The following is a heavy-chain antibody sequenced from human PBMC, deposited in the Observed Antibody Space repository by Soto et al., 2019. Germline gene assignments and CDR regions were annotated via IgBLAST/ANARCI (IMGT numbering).Heavy chain of an antibody. J-gene: IGHJ4*02. Sequence: EVQLVESGGGLVQPGGSLRLSCAASGFNLRSYWMHWVHQTPGKGLVWVSRVNGDGSSSSYADSVKGRFTISRDTAENTLYLQMNSLRPEDTAVYYCARGASGYGNFDNWGQGTLVTVSS. V-gene: IGHV3-74*01. CDR3: ARGASGYGNFDN. D-gene: IGHD5-12*01. CDR2: VNGDGSSS. CDR1: GFNLRSYW.